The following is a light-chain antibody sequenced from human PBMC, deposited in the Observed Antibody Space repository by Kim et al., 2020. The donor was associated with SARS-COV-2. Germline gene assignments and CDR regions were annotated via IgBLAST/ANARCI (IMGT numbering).Light chain of an antibody. CDR2: RNN. J-gene: IGLJ2*01. Sequence: SYELTQPLSVSVALGQTARMTCGGDNIGNKNVHWYQQKPGQAPVLVIYRNNKLSSGISERVSGSNSGNTATLTISRAQAGDEADYYCQVWDSSTVIFGGGTKLTVL. CDR1: NIGNKN. V-gene: IGLV3-9*01. CDR3: QVWDSSTVI.